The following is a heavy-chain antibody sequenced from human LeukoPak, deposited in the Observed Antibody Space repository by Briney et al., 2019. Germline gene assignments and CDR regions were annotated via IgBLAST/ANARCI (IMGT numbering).Heavy chain of an antibody. CDR2: IYYSGST. CDR3: ASEVYSSGWYPGWFDP. V-gene: IGHV4-59*01. D-gene: IGHD6-19*01. Sequence: SETLSLTCTVSGGSISSYYWSWIRQPPGKGLEWIGYIYYSGSTNYNPSLKSRVTISVDTSKNQFSLKLSSVTAADTAVYYCASEVYSSGWYPGWFDPWGQGTLVTVSS. CDR1: GGSISSYY. J-gene: IGHJ5*02.